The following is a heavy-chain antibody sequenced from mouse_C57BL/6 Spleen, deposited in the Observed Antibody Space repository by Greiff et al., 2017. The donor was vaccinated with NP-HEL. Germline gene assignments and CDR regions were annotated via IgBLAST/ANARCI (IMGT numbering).Heavy chain of an antibody. D-gene: IGHD3-2*02. Sequence: VQLKESGPGMVKPSQSLSLTCTVTGYSITSGYDWHWIRHFPGNKLEWMGYISYSGSTNYNPSLKSRISITHDTSKNHFFLKLNSVTTEDTATYYCAREGSSGSFAYWGQGTLVTVSA. CDR1: GYSITSGYD. CDR2: ISYSGST. CDR3: AREGSSGSFAY. V-gene: IGHV3-1*01. J-gene: IGHJ3*01.